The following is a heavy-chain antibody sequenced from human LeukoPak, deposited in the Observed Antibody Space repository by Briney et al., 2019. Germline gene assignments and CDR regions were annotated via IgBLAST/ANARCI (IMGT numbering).Heavy chain of an antibody. V-gene: IGHV3-23*01. Sequence: GGSLRLSCAASGFTFSSYAMSWVRQAPGMGLEWVSAICGSGGSTYYADSVKGRFTISRDNSKNTLYLQMNSLRAEDTAVYYCAKVRSAVTTQPYAYFDYWGQGTLVTVSS. J-gene: IGHJ4*02. CDR1: GFTFSSYA. D-gene: IGHD4-17*01. CDR3: AKVRSAVTTQPYAYFDY. CDR2: ICGSGGST.